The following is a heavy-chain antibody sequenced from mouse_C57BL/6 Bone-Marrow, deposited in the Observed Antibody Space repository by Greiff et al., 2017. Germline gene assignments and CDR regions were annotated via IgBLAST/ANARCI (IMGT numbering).Heavy chain of an antibody. D-gene: IGHD1-1*01. Sequence: QVQLQQPGAELVMPGASVKLSCKASGYTFTSYWMHWVKQRPGQGLEWIGEIDPSDSYTNYNQKFKGKSTLTVDKSSSTAYMQLSSLTSEDSAVYYCARRDYDSREDFGDWGQGTTLTVA. CDR1: GYTFTSYW. J-gene: IGHJ2*01. CDR3: ARRDYDSREDFGD. CDR2: IDPSDSYT. V-gene: IGHV1-69*01.